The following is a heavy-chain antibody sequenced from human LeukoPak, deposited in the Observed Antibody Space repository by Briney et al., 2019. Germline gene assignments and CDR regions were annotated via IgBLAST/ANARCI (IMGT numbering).Heavy chain of an antibody. CDR3: ARQHHHENTGCDS. CDR1: GGSISSYY. Sequence: SETLSLTCTVSGGSISSYYWSWIRRPAGKGLEWIGRIYSSGITSYNPSLESRVTMSVDTSKNQFSLRLRSVTAADTAVYFCARQHHHENTGCDSWGQGVLVTASS. V-gene: IGHV4-4*07. CDR2: IYSSGIT. J-gene: IGHJ4*02. D-gene: IGHD2-8*02.